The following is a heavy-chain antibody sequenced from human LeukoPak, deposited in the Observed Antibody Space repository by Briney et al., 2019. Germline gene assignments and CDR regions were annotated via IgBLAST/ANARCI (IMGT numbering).Heavy chain of an antibody. Sequence: SVKVSCKASGYTFTSYDINWVRQAPGQGLEWMGGIIPIFGTANYAQKFQGRVTITADESTSTAYMGLSSLRSEDTAVYYCARTSREMTTSTGYFDYWGQGTLVTVSS. D-gene: IGHD5-24*01. V-gene: IGHV1-69*13. CDR3: ARTSREMTTSTGYFDY. CDR2: IIPIFGTA. CDR1: GYTFTSYD. J-gene: IGHJ4*02.